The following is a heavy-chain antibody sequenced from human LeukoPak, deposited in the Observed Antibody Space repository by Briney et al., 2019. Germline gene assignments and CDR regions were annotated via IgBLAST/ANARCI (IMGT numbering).Heavy chain of an antibody. V-gene: IGHV3-30*18. CDR1: GFTFSSYG. Sequence: GVCLRLSCAASGFTFSSYGMHWVRQAPAKGLEWVAIISYDGSNKYYADSVKGRFTISRDNSKNTLYLQMNSLRAEDTAVYYCAKSTTVTQRGYFDYWGQGTLVTVSS. CDR3: AKSTTVTQRGYFDY. D-gene: IGHD4-17*01. J-gene: IGHJ4*02. CDR2: ISYDGSNK.